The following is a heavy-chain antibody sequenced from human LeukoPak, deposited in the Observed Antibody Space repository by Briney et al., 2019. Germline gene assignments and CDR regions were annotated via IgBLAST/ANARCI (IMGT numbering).Heavy chain of an antibody. CDR2: ISYDGSNK. CDR1: GFTFSSYA. CDR3: AKDFPITYYYDSSGYN. D-gene: IGHD3-22*01. J-gene: IGHJ4*02. Sequence: PGGSLRLSCAASGFTFSSYAMHWVRQAPGKGLEWVAVISYDGSNKYYADSVKGRFTISRDNSKNTLYLQMNSLRAEDTAVYYCAKDFPITYYYDSSGYNWGQGTLVTVSS. V-gene: IGHV3-30-3*01.